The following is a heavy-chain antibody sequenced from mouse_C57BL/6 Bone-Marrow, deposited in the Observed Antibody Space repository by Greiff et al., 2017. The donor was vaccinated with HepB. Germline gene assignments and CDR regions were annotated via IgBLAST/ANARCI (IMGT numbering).Heavy chain of an antibody. V-gene: IGHV1-66*01. D-gene: IGHD2-2*01. CDR3: ARSYGYPAWFAY. J-gene: IGHJ3*01. CDR1: GYSFTSYY. CDR2: IYPGSGNT. Sequence: VQLQQSGPELVKPGASVKISCKASGYSFTSYYIHWVKQRPGQGLEWIGWIYPGSGNTKYNEKFKGKATLTADTSSSTAYMQLSSLTSEDSAVYYCARSYGYPAWFAYWGQGTLVTVSA.